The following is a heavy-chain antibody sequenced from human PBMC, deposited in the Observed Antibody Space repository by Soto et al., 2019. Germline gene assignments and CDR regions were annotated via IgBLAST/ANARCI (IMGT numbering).Heavy chain of an antibody. Sequence: VQLVQSGAEVKKPGSSVKVSCKASGGTFSRSPISWVRQAPGQGLEWMGGIIPIFGTGNFAQKFQGRVTITADVSTSTAYLELSSLRSEDTAVYYCAREGTTVVTPAGAFDIWGQGTMVTVSS. J-gene: IGHJ3*02. CDR2: IIPIFGTG. V-gene: IGHV1-69*01. CDR1: GGTFSRSP. CDR3: AREGTTVVTPAGAFDI. D-gene: IGHD4-17*01.